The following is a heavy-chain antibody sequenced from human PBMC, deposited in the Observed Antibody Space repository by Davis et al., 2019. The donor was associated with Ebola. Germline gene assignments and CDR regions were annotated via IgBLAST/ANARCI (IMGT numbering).Heavy chain of an antibody. J-gene: IGHJ2*01. CDR3: ARGRVAGTGL. CDR1: GGSISSGSYY. Sequence: SETLSLTCTVSGGSISSGSYYWSWIRQPPGKGLEWIGEINHSGSTNYNPSLKSRVTISVDTSKNQFSLKLSSVTAADTAVYYCARGRVAGTGLWGRGTLVTVSS. CDR2: INHSGST. D-gene: IGHD6-19*01. V-gene: IGHV4-39*07.